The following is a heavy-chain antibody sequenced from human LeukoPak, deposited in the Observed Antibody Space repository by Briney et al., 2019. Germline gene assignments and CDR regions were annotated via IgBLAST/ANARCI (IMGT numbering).Heavy chain of an antibody. Sequence: PAETDSLTCTVSGGSLSGFYWTWVRQPAGKGLEWIGRIYHNGSTNYNPSLRSRLTMSEDTSKNQLSLRLTSVTAADTAMYYCAKQDGVVGATSGGFDIWGRGILVTVS. V-gene: IGHV4-4*07. J-gene: IGHJ2*01. D-gene: IGHD1-26*01. CDR2: IYHNGST. CDR3: AKQDGVVGATSGGFDI. CDR1: GGSLSGFY.